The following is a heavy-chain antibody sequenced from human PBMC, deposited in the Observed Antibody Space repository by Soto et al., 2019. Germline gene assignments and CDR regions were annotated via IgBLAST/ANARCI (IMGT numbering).Heavy chain of an antibody. J-gene: IGHJ4*02. V-gene: IGHV3-49*03. CDR3: TVTYDEGY. CDR1: GFTFVDYA. CDR2: IRSKAYGGTT. D-gene: IGHD2-21*02. Sequence: PGGALRLSCTASGFTFVDYAMSWIRQAPGKGLEWVGFIRSKAYGGTTEYAASVKGRFTISRDDSKSIAYLQMNSLKTEDTAVYYCTVTYDEGYWGQGTLVTVSS.